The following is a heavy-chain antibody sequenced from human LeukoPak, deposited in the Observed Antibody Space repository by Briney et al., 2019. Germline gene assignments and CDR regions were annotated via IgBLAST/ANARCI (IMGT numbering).Heavy chain of an antibody. Sequence: GGSLRLSCAASGFTFSDYYMSLIRQAPGKGLEWVSYISSSGSTIYYADSVKGRFTISRDNAKNSLYLQMNSLRAEDTAVHYCARDPPCGGDCYSAVYFDYWGQGTLVTVSS. CDR2: ISSSGSTI. V-gene: IGHV3-11*01. CDR3: ARDPPCGGDCYSAVYFDY. D-gene: IGHD2-21*02. J-gene: IGHJ4*02. CDR1: GFTFSDYY.